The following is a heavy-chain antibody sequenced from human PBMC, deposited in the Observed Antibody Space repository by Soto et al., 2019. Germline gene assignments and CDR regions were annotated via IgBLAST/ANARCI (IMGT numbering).Heavy chain of an antibody. V-gene: IGHV4-31*03. CDR1: GGSISSGGYY. CDR3: ARALRYFDWRYGMDV. Sequence: SETLSLTCTFSGGSISSGGYYWSWIRQHPGRGLEWIGYIYYSGSTYYNPSLKSRVTISVDTSKNQFSLKLSSVTAADTAVYYCARALRYFDWRYGMDVWGQGTTVTVSS. CDR2: IYYSGST. D-gene: IGHD3-9*01. J-gene: IGHJ6*02.